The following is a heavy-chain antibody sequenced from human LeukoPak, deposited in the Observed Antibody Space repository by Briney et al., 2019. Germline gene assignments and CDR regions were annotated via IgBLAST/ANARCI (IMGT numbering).Heavy chain of an antibody. Sequence: GGSLRLSCAASGFTFSSYSMNWVRQAPGKGLEWVSSISSSSSYIYYADSVKGPFTISRDNAKNSLYLQMNSLRAEDTAVYYCARVRGIVQPDYWGQGTLVTVSS. CDR2: ISSSSSYI. J-gene: IGHJ4*02. CDR1: GFTFSSYS. CDR3: ARVRGIVQPDY. D-gene: IGHD3-10*01. V-gene: IGHV3-21*01.